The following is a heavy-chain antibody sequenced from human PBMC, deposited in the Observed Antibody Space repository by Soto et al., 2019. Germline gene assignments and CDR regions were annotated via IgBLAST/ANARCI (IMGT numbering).Heavy chain of an antibody. CDR2: IWYDGSRK. CDR1: GFTFSTYG. CDR3: AVVAVDTSYHGLDV. V-gene: IGHV3-33*01. J-gene: IGHJ6*02. D-gene: IGHD5-18*01. Sequence: QMQLVESGGGVVQPGRSLRLSCAASGFTFSTYGINWVRQSPGKGLEWVAVIWYDGSRKYYTDSVKGRFTISRDNSKNMLYLQMNSLRAEDTAVYYCAVVAVDTSYHGLDVWGQGTTVTVSS.